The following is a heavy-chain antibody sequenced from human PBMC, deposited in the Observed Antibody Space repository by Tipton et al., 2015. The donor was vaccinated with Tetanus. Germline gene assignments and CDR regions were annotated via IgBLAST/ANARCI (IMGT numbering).Heavy chain of an antibody. CDR1: GFSFDDYA. J-gene: IGHJ4*02. CDR3: AKDGTFGGT. D-gene: IGHD4-23*01. Sequence: SLRLSCTTSGFSFDDYAMHWVRQGPGKGPEWVSGITWNSNTVQYAEFVKGRFTISRDNAQSSLYLQMNSLSIEDTGLYFCAKDGTFGGTWGQGSLVVITS. V-gene: IGHV3-9*01. CDR2: ITWNSNTV.